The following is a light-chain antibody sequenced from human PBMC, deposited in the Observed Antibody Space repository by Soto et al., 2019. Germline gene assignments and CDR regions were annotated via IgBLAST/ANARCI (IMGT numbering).Light chain of an antibody. CDR2: EVS. CDR1: SSDIGNYDF. CDR3: SSYTTSTSFIL. J-gene: IGLJ2*01. Sequence: QSALTQPASVSESPGQSITISCTGTSSDIGNYDFVSWYQQVPGTAPKAMIYEVSSRPSGVSNRFSGPKSGNTASLTISGLQAEDEAYYYCSSYTTSTSFILFGGGTKVTVL. V-gene: IGLV2-14*01.